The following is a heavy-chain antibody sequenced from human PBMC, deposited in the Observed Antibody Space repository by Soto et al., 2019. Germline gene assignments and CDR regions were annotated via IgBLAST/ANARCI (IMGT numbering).Heavy chain of an antibody. CDR1: GYSFTSYW. CDR2: IYPGDSNT. D-gene: IGHD3-3*01. CDR3: ARHAYDFWSGHPNPRYYYGMDV. V-gene: IGHV5-51*01. Sequence: LKISFKGSGYSFTSYWIGWVRQMPGKGLEWMGIIYPGDSNTRYSPSLQGQVTISVDKSISTAYLQWSSLKATDTAMYYCARHAYDFWSGHPNPRYYYGMDVWGQGTTVTVSS. J-gene: IGHJ6*02.